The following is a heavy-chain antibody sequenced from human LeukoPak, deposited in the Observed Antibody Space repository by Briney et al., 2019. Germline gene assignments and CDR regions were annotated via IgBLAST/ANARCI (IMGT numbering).Heavy chain of an antibody. CDR3: ARESGNGYSSGWYPYYYYGMDV. CDR2: ISSNGGST. Sequence: PGGSLRLSCSASGFTFSSYAMHWVRQAPGKGLEYVSAISSNGGSTYYADSVKGRFTISRDNSKNTLYLQMNSLRAEDTAVYYCARESGNGYSSGWYPYYYYGMDVWGQGTTVTVSS. CDR1: GFTFSSYA. V-gene: IGHV3-64*04. D-gene: IGHD6-19*01. J-gene: IGHJ6*02.